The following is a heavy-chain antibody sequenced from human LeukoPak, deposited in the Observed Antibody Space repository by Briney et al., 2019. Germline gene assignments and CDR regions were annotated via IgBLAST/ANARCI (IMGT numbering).Heavy chain of an antibody. CDR3: AGRNDYGVHGFDY. D-gene: IGHD4-17*01. V-gene: IGHV3-48*04. CDR2: ISSSSSTI. CDR1: GFTFSSYS. J-gene: IGHJ4*02. Sequence: PGGSLRLSCAASGFTFSSYSMNWVRQAPGKGLEWVSYISSSSSTIYYADSVKGRFTISRDNAKNSLYLQMSSLRAEDTAVYYCAGRNDYGVHGFDYWGQGTLATVSS.